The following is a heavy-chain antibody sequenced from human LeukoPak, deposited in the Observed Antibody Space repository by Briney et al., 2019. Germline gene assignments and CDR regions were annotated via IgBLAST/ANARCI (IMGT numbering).Heavy chain of an antibody. CDR3: ARGYDSSGHGEGDAFDI. J-gene: IGHJ3*02. V-gene: IGHV4-34*01. CDR1: GGSFSGYY. CDR2: INHSGST. Sequence: SETLSLTCAVYGGSFSGYYWSWIRQPPGKGLEWIGEINHSGSTNYNPSLKSRVTISVDTSKNQFSLKLSSVTAADTAVHYCARGYDSSGHGEGDAFDIWGQGTMVTVSS. D-gene: IGHD3-22*01.